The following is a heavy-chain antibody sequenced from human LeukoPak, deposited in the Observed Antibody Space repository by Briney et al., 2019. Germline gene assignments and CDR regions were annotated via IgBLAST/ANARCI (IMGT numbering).Heavy chain of an antibody. CDR3: ARVDYYDSSGYYDNDY. CDR1: GYTFTSYG. CDR2: ISAYNGNT. V-gene: IGHV1-18*01. J-gene: IGHJ4*02. Sequence: ASVKVSCKASGYTFTSYGISWVRQAPGQGLEWMGWISAYNGNTNYAQKFQGRVTMTRDTSISTAYMELSRLRSDDTAVYYCARVDYYDSSGYYDNDYWGQGTLVTVSS. D-gene: IGHD3-22*01.